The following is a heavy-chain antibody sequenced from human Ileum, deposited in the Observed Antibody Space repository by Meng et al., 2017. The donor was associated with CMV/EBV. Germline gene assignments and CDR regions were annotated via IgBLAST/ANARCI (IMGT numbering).Heavy chain of an antibody. CDR1: GFIMRDYY. V-gene: IGHV3-11*01. CDR2: ISGSSNTI. D-gene: IGHD4-17*01. J-gene: IGHJ4*02. CDR3: VRAEYGDYGDY. Sequence: GESLKISCATSGFIMRDYYLAWIRQAPGKGLEWISYISGSSNTIYYADSVKGRFTTSRDNAMRSLYLQMTSLTAEDTAVYYCVRAEYGDYGDYWGQGTLVTVSS.